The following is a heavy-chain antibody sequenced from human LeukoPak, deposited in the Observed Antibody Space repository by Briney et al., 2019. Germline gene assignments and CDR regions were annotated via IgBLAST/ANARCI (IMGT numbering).Heavy chain of an antibody. Sequence: LSLTCTVSGGSISSSNYYWGWVRQAPGKGLEWIAHIGTSVNAIYYADSVKGRFTISRDNARDSLSLQMDSLRVEDTAVYYCAKDSVWFGDLLNWGQGALVIVSS. V-gene: IGHV3-11*04. CDR3: AKDSVWFGDLLN. CDR1: GGSISSSNYY. CDR2: IGTSVNAI. D-gene: IGHD3-10*01. J-gene: IGHJ4*02.